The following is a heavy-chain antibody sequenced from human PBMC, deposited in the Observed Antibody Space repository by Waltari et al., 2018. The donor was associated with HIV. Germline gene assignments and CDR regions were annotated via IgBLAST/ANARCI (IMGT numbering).Heavy chain of an antibody. J-gene: IGHJ6*02. CDR1: GGSIGIGPYY. D-gene: IGHD5-18*01. Sequence: QVQLQESGPGLVRPPQTLSLTCTVSGGSIGIGPYYWSWTRQHPGKGLEWIGYIYDSGYTFYSPTLKSRVAMSVETSKNQFSLRLNSVTAADTAVYYCARGWDTARVAGDYFGMDVWGQGTTVTVSS. CDR3: ARGWDTARVAGDYFGMDV. V-gene: IGHV4-31*03. CDR2: IYDSGYT.